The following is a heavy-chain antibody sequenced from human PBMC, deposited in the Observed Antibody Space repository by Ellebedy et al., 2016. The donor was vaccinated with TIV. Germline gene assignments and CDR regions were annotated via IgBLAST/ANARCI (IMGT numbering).Heavy chain of an antibody. Sequence: SETLSLXCTVSGGSISRSNFYWGWIRQPPGKGLEWIGTIHYSGSTYYNPSLKSRVTITVDTSKNQFSLKLSSVTAADTAVYYCARHNIEVVLAAVPDHWGQGTLVTVSS. D-gene: IGHD2-2*02. CDR1: GGSISRSNFY. CDR3: ARHNIEVVLAAVPDH. J-gene: IGHJ4*02. CDR2: IHYSGST. V-gene: IGHV4-39*01.